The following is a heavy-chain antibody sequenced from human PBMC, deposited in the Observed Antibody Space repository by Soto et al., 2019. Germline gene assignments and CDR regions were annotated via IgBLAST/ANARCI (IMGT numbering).Heavy chain of an antibody. CDR2: ISVSGTMR. D-gene: IGHD3-9*01. V-gene: IGHV3-48*03. CDR3: ATAGLTGTV. Sequence: GGSLRLSCAPSGFTFSSYEMNWVRQAPGKGLEWVSYISVSGTMRFYADAVKGRFTISRDNTKKILYLQMNSLRAEDTALYYCATAGLTGTVWGQGTTVT. CDR1: GFTFSSYE. J-gene: IGHJ6*02.